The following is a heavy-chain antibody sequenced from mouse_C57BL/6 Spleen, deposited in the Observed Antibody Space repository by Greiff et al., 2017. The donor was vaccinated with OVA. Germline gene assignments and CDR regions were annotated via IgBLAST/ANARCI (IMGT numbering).Heavy chain of an antibody. V-gene: IGHV1-69*01. J-gene: IGHJ4*01. CDR3: AIKGYYDYTGSAMDY. Sequence: QVQLQQPGAELVMPGASVKLSCKASGYTFTSCWMHWVKQRPGQGLEWIGEIDPSDSYTNYNQKFKGKYTLTVDKSSSTAYMQLSSLTSGDSAVYYCAIKGYYDYTGSAMDYWGQGTSVTVSS. CDR2: IDPSDSYT. D-gene: IGHD2-4*01. CDR1: GYTFTSCW.